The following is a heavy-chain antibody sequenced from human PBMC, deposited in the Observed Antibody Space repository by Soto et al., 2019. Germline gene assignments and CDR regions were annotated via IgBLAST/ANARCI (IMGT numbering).Heavy chain of an antibody. D-gene: IGHD2-15*01. V-gene: IGHV1-18*01. CDR3: ARTSYCSGGTCTNWFDP. Sequence: SVKVSCKASGYTFNDYAITWVRQAPGQGLEWVGWISASIGHTNYAQSFEGRVSVTTDRSTTTAYMELRSLRYDDTAVYYCARTSYCSGGTCTNWFDPSG. J-gene: IGHJ5*02. CDR2: ISASIGHT. CDR1: GYTFNDYA.